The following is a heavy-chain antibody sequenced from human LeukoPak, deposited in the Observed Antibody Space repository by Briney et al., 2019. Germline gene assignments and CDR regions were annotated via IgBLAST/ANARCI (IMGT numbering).Heavy chain of an antibody. CDR2: ISSSGSTI. D-gene: IGHD4-11*01. V-gene: IGHV3-11*04. CDR3: ARGHLDDYSNFLRH. CDR1: GFTFSDYY. J-gene: IGHJ4*02. Sequence: GGSLRLSCAASGFTFSDYYMSWIRQAPGKGLEWVSYISSSGSTIYYADSVKGRFTISRDNAKNSLYLQMNSLRAEDTAVYYCARGHLDDYSNFLRHWGQGTLVTVSS.